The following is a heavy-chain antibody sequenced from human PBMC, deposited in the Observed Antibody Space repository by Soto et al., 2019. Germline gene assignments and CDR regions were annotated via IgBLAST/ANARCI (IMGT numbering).Heavy chain of an antibody. D-gene: IGHD2-15*01. J-gene: IGHJ4*02. V-gene: IGHV3-30-3*01. Sequence: VAVISYDGSNKYYADSVKGRFTISRDNSKNTLYLQMNSLRAEDTAVYYCARPLVVAATPLGYWGQGTLVTVSS. CDR3: ARPLVVAATPLGY. CDR2: ISYDGSNK.